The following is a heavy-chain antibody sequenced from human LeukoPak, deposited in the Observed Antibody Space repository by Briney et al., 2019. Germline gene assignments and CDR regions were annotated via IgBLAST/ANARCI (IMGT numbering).Heavy chain of an antibody. CDR1: GGSISSSSYY. J-gene: IGHJ5*02. Sequence: SETLSLTCTVSGGSISSSSYYWGWIRQPPGTGLEWIGSIYYSGSTYYNPSLKSRVTISVDTSKNQFSLKLSSVTAADTAVYYCARHRGRTEDYYGSGSYPINNWSDPWGQGTLVTVSS. CDR3: ARHRGRTEDYYGSGSYPINNWSDP. V-gene: IGHV4-39*01. CDR2: IYYSGST. D-gene: IGHD3-10*01.